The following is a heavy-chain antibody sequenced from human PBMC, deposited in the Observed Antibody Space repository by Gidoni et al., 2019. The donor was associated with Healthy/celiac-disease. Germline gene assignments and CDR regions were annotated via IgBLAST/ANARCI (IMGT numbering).Heavy chain of an antibody. CDR2: IYYSGST. J-gene: IGHJ6*03. D-gene: IGHD6-13*01. Sequence: QVQLQESGPGLVKPSETLSLTCTVSGGSISSYYWLWIRQPPGKGLEWIGYIYYSGSTNYNPSRKIRVTISVDTSKIQFSLKLSSVTAADTAVYYCATSLGYSSSWSTYYYYYYMDVWGKGTTVTVSS. CDR3: ATSLGYSSSWSTYYYYYYMDV. V-gene: IGHV4-59*01. CDR1: GGSISSYY.